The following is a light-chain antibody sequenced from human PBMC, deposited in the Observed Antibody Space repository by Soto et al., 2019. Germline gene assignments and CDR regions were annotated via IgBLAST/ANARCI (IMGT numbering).Light chain of an antibody. V-gene: IGLV2-11*01. J-gene: IGLJ2*01. CDR2: DVY. CDR1: NSDVGAYNY. CDR3: CSYAGSSTSVL. Sequence: QSALTQPHSVSGSPGQSVAISCTGTNSDVGAYNYVSWYQHHPGNAPKLIIHDVYKRPSGVPDRFSASKSGNTASLTISGLQIEDEADYYGCSYAGSSTSVLFGGGTKLTVL.